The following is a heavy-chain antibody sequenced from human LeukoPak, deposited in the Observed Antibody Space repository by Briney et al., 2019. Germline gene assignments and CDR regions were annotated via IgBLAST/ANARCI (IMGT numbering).Heavy chain of an antibody. Sequence: PSETLSLTCTVSGGSISSSSYYWGWIRQPPGKGLEWIGSIYYSGSTYYNPSLKSRVTISVDTSKNQFSLKLSSVTAADTAMYYCAGMTTVTKGDYWGQGTLVTVSS. J-gene: IGHJ4*02. D-gene: IGHD4-17*01. CDR1: GGSISSSSYY. CDR2: IYYSGST. CDR3: AGMTTVTKGDY. V-gene: IGHV4-39*01.